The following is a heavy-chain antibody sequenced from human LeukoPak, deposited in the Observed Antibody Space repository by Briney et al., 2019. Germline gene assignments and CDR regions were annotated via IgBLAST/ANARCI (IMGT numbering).Heavy chain of an antibody. CDR1: GFTFRSYA. Sequence: PGGSLRLSCAASGFTFRSYAMHWVRQAPGKGLEWVAVISYDGSNKYYADSVKGRFTISRDNSKNTLYLQMNSLRAEDTAVYYCARIYYYDGMDVWGQGTTVTVSS. CDR3: ARIYYYDGMDV. J-gene: IGHJ6*02. V-gene: IGHV3-30*04. CDR2: ISYDGSNK.